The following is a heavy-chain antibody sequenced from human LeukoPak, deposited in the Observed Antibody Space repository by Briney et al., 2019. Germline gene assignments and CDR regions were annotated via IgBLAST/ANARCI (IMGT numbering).Heavy chain of an antibody. J-gene: IGHJ4*02. CDR1: GFTFSSYA. V-gene: IGHV3-30-3*02. CDR3: ARNKLSIVVVPAAIDY. CDR2: ISYDGSNK. Sequence: GRSLRLSCAASGFTFSSYAMHWVRQAPGKGLEWVAVISYDGSNKYYADSVKGRFTISRDNSKNTLYLQMNSLRAEDTAVYYCARNKLSIVVVPAAIDYWGQGTLVTVSS. D-gene: IGHD2-2*01.